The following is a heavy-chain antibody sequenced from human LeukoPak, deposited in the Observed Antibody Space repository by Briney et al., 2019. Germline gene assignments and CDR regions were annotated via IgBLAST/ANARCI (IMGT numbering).Heavy chain of an antibody. D-gene: IGHD6-19*01. CDR2: ISGSGIRT. CDR3: AKAPSWAVTGAALDY. Sequence: GGSLRLSCAASGFTFNTDAMNWVRQAPGKGLEWVSGISGSGIRTYFADSVKGRSSISRDNSKNTLFLQMNNLRVEDTAVYYCAKAPSWAVTGAALDYWGQGTLVIVSA. CDR1: GFTFNTDA. V-gene: IGHV3-23*01. J-gene: IGHJ4*02.